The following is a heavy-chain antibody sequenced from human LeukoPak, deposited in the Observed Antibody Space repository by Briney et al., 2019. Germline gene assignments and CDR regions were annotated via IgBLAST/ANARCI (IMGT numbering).Heavy chain of an antibody. CDR1: GFTLNSYA. V-gene: IGHV3-30-3*01. D-gene: IGHD6-19*01. Sequence: GGSLRLSCAASGFTLNSYAMHWVRQAPGKGLERVALISYDGSSEYYADSVKGRFTISRDNSRNTLYLQMNSLRAEDTAVYYCVRDSSVFSYYFDYWGQGTLVSVSS. CDR3: VRDSSVFSYYFDY. CDR2: ISYDGSSE. J-gene: IGHJ4*02.